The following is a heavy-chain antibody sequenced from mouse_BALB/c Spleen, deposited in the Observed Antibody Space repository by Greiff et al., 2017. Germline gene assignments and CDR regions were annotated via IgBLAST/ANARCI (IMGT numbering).Heavy chain of an antibody. Sequence: QVQLQQSGPELVKPGASVRISCKASGYTFTSYYIHWVKQRPGQGLEWIGWIYPGNVNTKYNEKFKGKATLTADKSSSTAYMQLSSLTSEDSAVYFCARGDYDGYYGFAYWGQGTLVTVSA. V-gene: IGHV1S56*01. CDR1: GYTFTSYY. J-gene: IGHJ3*01. D-gene: IGHD2-3*01. CDR2: IYPGNVNT. CDR3: ARGDYDGYYGFAY.